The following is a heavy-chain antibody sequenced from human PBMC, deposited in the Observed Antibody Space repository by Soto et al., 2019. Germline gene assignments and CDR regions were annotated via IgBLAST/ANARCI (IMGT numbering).Heavy chain of an antibody. CDR2: ISAYNGNT. Sequence: ASVKVSCKASGYTFTSYGISWVRQAPGQGLEWMGWISAYNGNTNYAQKHQGRVTMTTDTSTSTAYMELRSLRSDDTAVYYCARDRYGDYRNYYYYYYMDVWGKGTTVTVSS. V-gene: IGHV1-18*01. J-gene: IGHJ6*03. CDR3: ARDRYGDYRNYYYYYYMDV. CDR1: GYTFTSYG. D-gene: IGHD4-17*01.